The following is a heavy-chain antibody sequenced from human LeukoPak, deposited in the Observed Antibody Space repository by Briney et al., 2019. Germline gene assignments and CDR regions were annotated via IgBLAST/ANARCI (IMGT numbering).Heavy chain of an antibody. V-gene: IGHV3-21*06. CDR3: VRDSEGYHSYYFDL. CDR2: MSDSGTFL. D-gene: IGHD1-1*01. J-gene: IGHJ4*02. Sequence: PGGSLRLSCAASGFTFETYSMNWVRQAPGKGLEWVSSMSDSGTFLYYADSVKGRFTISRDNAKNSLHLQMNSLRADDTAIYYRVRDSEGYHSYYFDLWGQGTLVTVSS. CDR1: GFTFETYS.